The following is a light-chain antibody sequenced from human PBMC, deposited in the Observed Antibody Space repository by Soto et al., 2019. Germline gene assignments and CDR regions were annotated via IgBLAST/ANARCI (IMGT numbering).Light chain of an antibody. CDR2: GAS. Sequence: EIVLTQSPGTLSLFPGERATLSCRASQSVSSSHLSWYQQKPGQAPRLLIYGASSRATGIPDRFSGSGSGTDFTLTISRLEPEDFAVHYCQQYGNLNTFGQGTKLEIK. CDR1: QSVSSSH. V-gene: IGKV3-20*01. J-gene: IGKJ2*01. CDR3: QQYGNLNT.